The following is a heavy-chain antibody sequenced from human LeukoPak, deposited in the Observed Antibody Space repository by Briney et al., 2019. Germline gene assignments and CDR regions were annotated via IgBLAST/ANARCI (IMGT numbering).Heavy chain of an antibody. Sequence: NSSQTLSLTCNVSGGSVSNAGYYWSWIRQPPGKGLEWIGYIYHSGRTYYSPSLKSRVTISIDRSKNQFSLKVTSVTAADTAVYYCARQPSSDWFPNEFDFWGRGTLVAVSS. V-gene: IGHV4-30-2*01. CDR2: IYHSGRT. J-gene: IGHJ4*02. CDR3: ARQPSSDWFPNEFDF. CDR1: GGSVSNAGYY. D-gene: IGHD3-22*01.